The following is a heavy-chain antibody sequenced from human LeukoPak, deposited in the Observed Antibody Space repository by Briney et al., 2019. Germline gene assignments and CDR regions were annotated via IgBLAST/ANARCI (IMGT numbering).Heavy chain of an antibody. Sequence: GGSLRLSCAASGFTFSSYWMHWVRQAPGKGLVWVSRINSDGSSTSYADSVKGRFTISRDNAKNTLYLQMNSLRAEDTAVYYCARDLLGNSGSYLRHPNGPPFDYWGQGTLVTASS. V-gene: IGHV3-74*01. D-gene: IGHD1-26*01. J-gene: IGHJ4*02. CDR3: ARDLLGNSGSYLRHPNGPPFDY. CDR2: INSDGSST. CDR1: GFTFSSYW.